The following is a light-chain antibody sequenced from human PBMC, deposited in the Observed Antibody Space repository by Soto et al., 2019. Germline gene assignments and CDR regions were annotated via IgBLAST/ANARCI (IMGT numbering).Light chain of an antibody. J-gene: IGKJ5*01. V-gene: IGKV3-20*01. Sequence: EIVLTQSPGTLSLSPGERATLXXXXXQSVSSSYLAWYQQKPGQAPRLLIYGASSRATGIPDRFSGSGSGTDFTLTISSLQSEDFAVYYCQQYNNWPLITFGQGTRLEI. CDR2: GAS. CDR3: QQYNNWPLIT. CDR1: QSVSSSY.